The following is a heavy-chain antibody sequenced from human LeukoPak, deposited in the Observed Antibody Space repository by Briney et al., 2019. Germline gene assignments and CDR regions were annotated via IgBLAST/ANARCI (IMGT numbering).Heavy chain of an antibody. CDR1: GYTFTNYY. V-gene: IGHV1-46*01. CDR2: INPSGGST. J-gene: IGHJ4*02. CDR3: ARISSPHYYESSGYLDY. Sequence: ASVKVSCKASGYTFTNYYMHWVRQAPGQGLEWMGIINPSGGSTSYAQKFQGRVTMTRDTSTSTVYMELSSLRSEDTAVYYCARISSPHYYESSGYLDYWGQGTLVTVSS. D-gene: IGHD3-22*01.